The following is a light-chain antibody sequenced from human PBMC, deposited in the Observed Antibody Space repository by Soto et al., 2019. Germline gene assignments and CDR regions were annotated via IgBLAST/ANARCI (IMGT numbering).Light chain of an antibody. CDR2: DVS. CDR3: VSYTSSTTYV. V-gene: IGLV2-11*01. Sequence: QSVLTQPRSVSGSPGQSVTISCTGTSSDVGGYNYVSWYQQHPGKAPKLMIYDVSKRPSGVPDRFSGSKSGSTASLIISRLQTEDEADYYCVSYTSSTTYVFGTGTKVTVL. J-gene: IGLJ1*01. CDR1: SSDVGGYNY.